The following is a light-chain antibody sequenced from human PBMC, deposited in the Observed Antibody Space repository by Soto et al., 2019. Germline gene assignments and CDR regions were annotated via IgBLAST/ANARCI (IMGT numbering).Light chain of an antibody. Sequence: QSALTQPRSVSGSPGQSVTISCTGTSSDVGGYNYVSWYQQNPGKGPKLMIFDVSKRPSGVPDRFSGFKSGSTASLTISGLQAEDEGDYYCCSYAGSYTLYVFGSGTKVTVL. V-gene: IGLV2-11*01. J-gene: IGLJ1*01. CDR3: CSYAGSYTLYV. CDR2: DVS. CDR1: SSDVGGYNY.